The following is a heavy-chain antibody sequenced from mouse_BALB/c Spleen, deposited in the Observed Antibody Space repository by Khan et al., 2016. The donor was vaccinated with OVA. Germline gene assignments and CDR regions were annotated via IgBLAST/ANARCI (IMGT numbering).Heavy chain of an antibody. CDR1: GYTFTSYT. CDR3: SSEWAYYSSDGWFAY. J-gene: IGHJ3*01. Sequence: VQLQESGTELARPGASVKMSCKASGYTFTSYTMHWVKQRPGQGLEWIGYINPSSGYTNYNQKFKDKATLTADKSSNTAYMQLSGLTSEDSAIYYCSSEWAYYSSDGWFAYWGQGTLVTVAA. CDR2: INPSSGYT. D-gene: IGHD2-12*01. V-gene: IGHV1-4*01.